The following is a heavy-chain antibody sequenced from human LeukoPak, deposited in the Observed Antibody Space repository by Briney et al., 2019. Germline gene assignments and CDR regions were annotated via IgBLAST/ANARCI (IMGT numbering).Heavy chain of an antibody. Sequence: GGSLRLSCAASGFTFSNYGMHWVRQAPGKGLEWVAVVWFDGKSKTYADSVKGRFTISRDNSKNTLSLEMNSLRAEDTAVYFCARDRGGDASNSERFDFWGQGTLVTVSS. CDR3: ARDRGGDASNSERFDF. CDR2: VWFDGKSK. CDR1: GFTFSNYG. V-gene: IGHV3-33*01. J-gene: IGHJ4*02. D-gene: IGHD3-10*01.